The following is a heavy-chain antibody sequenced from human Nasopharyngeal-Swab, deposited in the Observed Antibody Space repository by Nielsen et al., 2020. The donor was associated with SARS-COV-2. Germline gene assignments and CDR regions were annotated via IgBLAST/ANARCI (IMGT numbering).Heavy chain of an antibody. Sequence: WIRQPPGKGLEWIGYIYYSGSTNYNPSLKSRVTISVDTSKNQFSLKLSSVTAADTAVYYCARGSDHRAFDIWGQGTMVTVSS. J-gene: IGHJ3*02. CDR3: ARGSDHRAFDI. V-gene: IGHV4-59*01. D-gene: IGHD1-14*01. CDR2: IYYSGST.